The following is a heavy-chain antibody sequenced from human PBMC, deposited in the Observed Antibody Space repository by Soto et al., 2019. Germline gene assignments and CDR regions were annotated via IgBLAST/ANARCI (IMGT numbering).Heavy chain of an antibody. CDR2: IYYSGST. J-gene: IGHJ6*01. D-gene: IGHD2-21*02. Sequence: SEELRLTYTGSGGSISRYYWSWFRQPPGKGLEWIGYIYYSGSTNYNPSLKSRVTISVDTSKNQFSLKLSSVTAADTAVYYCAREVDCFSCDCYSHHHYVMAVRGQGSSVTGS. CDR3: AREVDCFSCDCYSHHHYVMAV. CDR1: GGSISRYY. V-gene: IGHV4-59*01.